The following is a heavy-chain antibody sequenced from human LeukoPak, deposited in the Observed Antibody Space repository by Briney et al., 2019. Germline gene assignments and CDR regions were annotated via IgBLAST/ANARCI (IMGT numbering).Heavy chain of an antibody. D-gene: IGHD3-10*02. CDR2: IRSDGGST. CDR1: GFTFNSYA. J-gene: IGHJ4*02. CDR3: ARGVNYFVLEY. V-gene: IGHV3-64*04. Sequence: PGGSLRLSCSASGFTFNSYAMHWVRQAPGKGLEYVSAIRSDGGSTYYADSVKGRFTISRDNSKNTLYLQMNSLRAEDTAVYYCARGVNYFVLEYWGQGTLVTISS.